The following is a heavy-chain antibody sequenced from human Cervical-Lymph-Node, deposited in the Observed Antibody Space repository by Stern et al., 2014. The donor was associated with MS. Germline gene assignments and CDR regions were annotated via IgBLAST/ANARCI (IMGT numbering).Heavy chain of an antibody. Sequence: EVQLVQSGGDLVQPGGSLKLSCAASRFTFSGSAIHWVRQASGKGLEWVGRIKSKTDNYATAYAASVKGRFTMSRDDSKDTAYLQMNSLKTEDTAVYYCMGWVYSSVWYPGYWGQGTLVTVSS. J-gene: IGHJ4*02. D-gene: IGHD6-19*01. CDR3: MGWVYSSVWYPGY. CDR1: RFTFSGSA. V-gene: IGHV3-73*01. CDR2: IKSKTDNYAT.